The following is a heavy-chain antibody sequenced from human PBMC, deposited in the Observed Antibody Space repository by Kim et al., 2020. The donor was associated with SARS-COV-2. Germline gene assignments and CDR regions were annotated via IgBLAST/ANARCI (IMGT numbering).Heavy chain of an antibody. CDR2: ISGGGDLT. Sequence: GGSLRLSCIASGFPFSSWCMAWVRRAPGKGLEWVAGISGGGDLTDYADSVKGRFTISRDNPKNTLFLQMNSLRVDDTAVYHCAHIWNQVYWCHGRLVTV. D-gene: IGHD1-1*01. V-gene: IGHV3-23*01. CDR3: AHIWNQVY. J-gene: IGHJ4*01. CDR1: GFPFSSWC.